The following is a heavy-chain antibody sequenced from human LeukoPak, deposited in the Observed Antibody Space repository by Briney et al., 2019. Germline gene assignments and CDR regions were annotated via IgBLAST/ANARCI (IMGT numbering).Heavy chain of an antibody. V-gene: IGHV3-53*01. CDR2: IYTDCGR. J-gene: IGHJ4*02. CDR3: ARGIDY. Sequence: GGSLRLSCAASGVTVSSYYMNWVRQAPGAGLERVSVIYTDCGRNYADSVRGRCTISRDTSTNMVFLQMKRLTVEDTAVYYCARGIDYWGRGTLVTVSS. CDR1: GVTVSSYY.